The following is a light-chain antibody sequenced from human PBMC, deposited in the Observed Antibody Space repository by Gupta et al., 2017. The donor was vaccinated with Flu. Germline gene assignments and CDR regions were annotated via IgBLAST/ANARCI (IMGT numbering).Light chain of an antibody. CDR1: QSISDS. CDR2: KAS. V-gene: IGKV1-5*03. CDR3: QQYKTYSPWT. Sequence: DIQMTQSPSTLSASVGDRVTITCRASQSISDSLAWYQQKPGKAPKLLLYKASTLESGVPSRFSASGSGTEFTLTISGLQPDDFAIYYCQQYKTYSPWTFGQGTKVEIK. J-gene: IGKJ1*01.